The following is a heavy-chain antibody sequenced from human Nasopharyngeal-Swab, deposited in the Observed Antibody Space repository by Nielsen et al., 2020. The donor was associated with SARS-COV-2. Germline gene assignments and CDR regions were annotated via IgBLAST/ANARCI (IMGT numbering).Heavy chain of an antibody. CDR3: AKDPGPYNWFDP. J-gene: IGHJ5*02. CDR2: ISYDGSNK. CDR1: GFTFSSYG. Sequence: GGSLRLSCAASGFTFSSYGMHWVRQAPGKGLEWVAVISYDGSNKYYADSVKGRFTISRDNSKNTLYLQMNSLRAEDTAVYYCAKDPGPYNWFDPWGQGTLVTVSS. V-gene: IGHV3-30*18.